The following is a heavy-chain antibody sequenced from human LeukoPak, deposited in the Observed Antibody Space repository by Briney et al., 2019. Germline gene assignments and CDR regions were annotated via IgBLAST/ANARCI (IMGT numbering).Heavy chain of an antibody. Sequence: ASVKVSCKASGYTFTGYYMHWVRQAPGQGLEWTGWINPNSGGTNYAQKFQGRVTMTRDTSISTAYMELSRLRSDDTAVYYCARDRDWGISFDIWGQGTMITVSS. J-gene: IGHJ3*02. D-gene: IGHD7-27*01. V-gene: IGHV1-2*02. CDR2: INPNSGGT. CDR1: GYTFTGYY. CDR3: ARDRDWGISFDI.